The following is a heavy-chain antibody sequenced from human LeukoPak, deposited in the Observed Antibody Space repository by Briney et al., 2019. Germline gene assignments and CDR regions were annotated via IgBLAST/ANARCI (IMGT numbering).Heavy chain of an antibody. CDR2: INHSGST. CDR1: GGSFSGYY. CDR3: ARGVRAAAGLEYFQH. V-gene: IGHV4-34*01. D-gene: IGHD6-13*01. Sequence: PSETLSLTCAVYGGSFSGYYWSWLRQPPGKGLEWIGEINHSGSTNYNPSLKSRVTISVDTSKNQFSLKLSSVTAADTAVYYCARGVRAAAGLEYFQHWGQGTLVTVSS. J-gene: IGHJ1*01.